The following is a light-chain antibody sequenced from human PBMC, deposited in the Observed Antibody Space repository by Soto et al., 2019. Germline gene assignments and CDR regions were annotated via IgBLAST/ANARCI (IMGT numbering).Light chain of an antibody. CDR2: GAS. CDR3: QQYNSWPPVYT. J-gene: IGKJ2*01. CDR1: QSVTSN. V-gene: IGKV3-15*01. Sequence: EIVMTQSPATLSVSPGERATLSCRASQSVTSNLAWYQQKPGQAPRLLIYGASTRATGIPARFSGSGSTTEFTLTISSLQSEDFEVYFCQQYNSWPPVYTFGQGTKLEIK.